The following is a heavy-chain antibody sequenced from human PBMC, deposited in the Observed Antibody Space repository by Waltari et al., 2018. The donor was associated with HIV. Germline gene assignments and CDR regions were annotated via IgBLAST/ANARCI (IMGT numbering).Heavy chain of an antibody. CDR1: GYSISSGYY. D-gene: IGHD1-1*01. Sequence: QVQLQESGPGLVKPSETLSLTCAVSGYSISSGYYWGWIRQPPGKGLEWIGSIYHSGSTYYNPSLKSRVTISVDTSKNQFSLKLSSVTAADTAVYYCASPNTNSDDNDLRFDYWGQGTLVTVSS. CDR3: ASPNTNSDDNDLRFDY. J-gene: IGHJ4*02. V-gene: IGHV4-38-2*01. CDR2: IYHSGST.